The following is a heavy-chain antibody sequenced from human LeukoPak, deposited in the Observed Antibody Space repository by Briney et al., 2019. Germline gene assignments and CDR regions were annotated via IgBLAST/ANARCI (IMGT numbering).Heavy chain of an antibody. D-gene: IGHD2-15*01. CDR3: ASSYCSGGSCPGDFDY. V-gene: IGHV1-18*01. CDR2: ISAYNGNT. J-gene: IGHJ4*02. Sequence: ASVTVSFKSSGYTFTSYGISWVRQAPGQGLEGMGWISAYNGNTNYAQKLQGRVTMTTDTSTSTAYMELRSLRSDDTAVYYCASSYCSGGSCPGDFDYWGQGTLVTVSS. CDR1: GYTFTSYG.